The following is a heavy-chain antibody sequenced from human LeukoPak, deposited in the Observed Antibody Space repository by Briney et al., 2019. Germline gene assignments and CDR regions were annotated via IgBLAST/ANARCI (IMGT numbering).Heavy chain of an antibody. CDR1: GYTFTSYD. CDR3: ARGLTYYYGSGSYRHFDY. D-gene: IGHD3-10*01. Sequence: GASVKVSCKASGYTFTSYDINWVRQATGQGLEWMGWMNPNSGNTGYAQKFQGRVTMTRNTSISTAYMELSSLRSEDTAVYYCARGLTYYYGSGSYRHFDYWGQGTLVTVSP. J-gene: IGHJ4*02. V-gene: IGHV1-8*01. CDR2: MNPNSGNT.